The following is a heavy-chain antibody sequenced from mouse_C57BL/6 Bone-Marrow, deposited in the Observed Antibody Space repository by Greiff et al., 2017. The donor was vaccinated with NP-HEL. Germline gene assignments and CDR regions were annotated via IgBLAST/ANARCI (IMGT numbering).Heavy chain of an antibody. CDR3: AGYGYDDLWYFDV. D-gene: IGHD2-2*01. V-gene: IGHV1-26*01. CDR2: INPNNGGT. Sequence: EVQLQQSGPELVKPGASVKISCKASGYTFTDYYMNWVKQSHGKSLEWIGDINPNNGGTSYIQKFKGKATLTVDKSSSTAYMELRSLTSEDSAVYYCAGYGYDDLWYFDVWGTGTTVTVSS. CDR1: GYTFTDYY. J-gene: IGHJ1*03.